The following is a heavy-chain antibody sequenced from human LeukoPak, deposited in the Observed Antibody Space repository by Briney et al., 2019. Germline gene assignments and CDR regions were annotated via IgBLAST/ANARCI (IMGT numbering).Heavy chain of an antibody. CDR1: GFTFSNSW. CDR3: VRNYDSSAYPDAFDI. J-gene: IGHJ3*02. CDR2: INSDGSST. D-gene: IGHD3-22*01. Sequence: GGSPRLSCAASGFTFSNSWMHWVRQAPGKGLVWISRINSDGSSTHYADSVKGRFTISRDNAKNTLYLQMNSLRADDTAVYYCVRNYDSSAYPDAFDIWGQGTMVTVSS. V-gene: IGHV3-74*01.